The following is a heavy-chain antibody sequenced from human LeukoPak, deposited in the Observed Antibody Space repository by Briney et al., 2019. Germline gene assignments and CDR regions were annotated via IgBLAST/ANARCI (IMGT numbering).Heavy chain of an antibody. Sequence: GGSQRLSCAASGFTFSSYSMNWVRQAPGKGLEWISYISSSSSYTDYADSVKGRFTISRGNAKSALYLQMNSLRLEDTAVYYCAAGTAADFWGQGTLVTVSS. D-gene: IGHD6-13*01. V-gene: IGHV3-21*05. J-gene: IGHJ4*02. CDR1: GFTFSSYS. CDR3: AAGTAADF. CDR2: ISSSSSYT.